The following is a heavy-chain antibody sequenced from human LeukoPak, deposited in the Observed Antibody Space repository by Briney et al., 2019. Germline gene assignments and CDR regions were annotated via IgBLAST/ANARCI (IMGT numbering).Heavy chain of an antibody. CDR2: IYTSGST. CDR1: DGSISSYY. J-gene: IGHJ4*02. D-gene: IGHD3-16*01. V-gene: IGHV4-4*07. CDR3: ARDPLGGRGSSFDY. Sequence: PSETLSLTCTVSDGSISSYYWSWIRQPAGKGLEWIGRIYTSGSTNYNPSLKSRVTMSVDTSKNQFSLKLSSVTAADTAVYYCARDPLGGRGSSFDYWGQGTLVTVSS.